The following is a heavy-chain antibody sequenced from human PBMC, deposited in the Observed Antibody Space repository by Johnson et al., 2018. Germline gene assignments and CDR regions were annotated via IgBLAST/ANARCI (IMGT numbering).Heavy chain of an antibody. V-gene: IGHV4-4*02. CDR3: AKDIGKNGGYLYALHI. J-gene: IGHJ3*02. D-gene: IGHD5-12*01. Sequence: QVQLQESGPGLVKSSGTLSLTCAVSGASVNSNKWWSWVRQTPGKGLEWIGEIFGRRNTNYNPSLKSRLTISVDKSKNQFSMILTSVTAADTALYYCAKDIGKNGGYLYALHIWGQGTMVTVSS. CDR2: IFGRRNT. CDR1: GASVNSNKW.